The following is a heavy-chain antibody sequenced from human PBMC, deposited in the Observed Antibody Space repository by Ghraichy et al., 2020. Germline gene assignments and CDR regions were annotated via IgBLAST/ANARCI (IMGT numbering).Heavy chain of an antibody. CDR1: GGSISSSSYY. J-gene: IGHJ5*02. Sequence: SETLSLTCTVSGGSISSSSYYWGWIRQPPGKGLEWIGSIYYSGSTYYNPSLKSRVTISVDTSKNQFSLKLSSVTAADTAVYYCARGPYSSSWFRNAHWFDPWGQGTLVTVSS. D-gene: IGHD6-13*01. CDR3: ARGPYSSSWFRNAHWFDP. V-gene: IGHV4-39*01. CDR2: IYYSGST.